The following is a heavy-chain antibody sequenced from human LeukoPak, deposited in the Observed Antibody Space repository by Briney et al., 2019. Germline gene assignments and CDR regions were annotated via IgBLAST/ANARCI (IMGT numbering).Heavy chain of an antibody. D-gene: IGHD1-26*01. V-gene: IGHV4-39*07. J-gene: IGHJ4*02. CDR1: GVSTTNGIYY. Sequence: SETLSLTCTVSGVSTTNGIYYWAWIRQPPGKGLEWVGSVHNVGSTYYNLSLRSRVTISLDTSKNQFSLHLISVTAADTAVYYCARDWELGYWGQGTLVTVSS. CDR3: ARDWELGY. CDR2: VHNVGST.